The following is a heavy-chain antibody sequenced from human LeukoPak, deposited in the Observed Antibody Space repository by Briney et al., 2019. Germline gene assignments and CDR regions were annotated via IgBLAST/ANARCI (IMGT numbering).Heavy chain of an antibody. CDR1: RFTFSSYE. CDR3: ASPSPGGGAAGLFDY. CDR2: ISSSGNTI. J-gene: IGHJ4*02. V-gene: IGHV3-48*03. D-gene: IGHD6-13*01. Sequence: GGSLRLSCAASRFTFSSYEMNWVRQTPGKGLEWVSYISSSGNTIFYADSVKGRFAISRDNAMNTLYLQMKSLRLDDTAVYYCASPSPGGGAAGLFDYWGQGALVTVSS.